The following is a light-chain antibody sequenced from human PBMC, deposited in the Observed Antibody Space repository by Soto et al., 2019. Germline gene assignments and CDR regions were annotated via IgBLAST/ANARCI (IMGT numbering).Light chain of an antibody. CDR2: EVS. CDR1: SSDVGGYNY. J-gene: IGLJ2*01. V-gene: IGLV2-14*01. CDR3: SSYTSSSTLVV. Sequence: QSALTQPASVSGSPGQSITISCTGTSSDVGGYNYVSWYQQHPGKAPKLMIYEVSYPPSGVSNRFSGSKSGNTASLTISGLQAEDEADYYCSSYTSSSTLVVFGGGTKLTVL.